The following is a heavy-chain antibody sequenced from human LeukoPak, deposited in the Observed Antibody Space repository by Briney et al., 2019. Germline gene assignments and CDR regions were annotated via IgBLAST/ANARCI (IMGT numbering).Heavy chain of an antibody. CDR2: IHHTGNT. Sequence: SETLSLTCTVSGSSITTYTHWGWIRQSPGKGLEWIASIHHTGNTYYNPSLESRVTISIDTSKNQFSLEVRSVTAADTAFYFCVNSKSNYEAVSWGPGTLVPVSS. D-gene: IGHD3-22*01. CDR1: GSSITTYTH. V-gene: IGHV4-38-2*02. J-gene: IGHJ5*02. CDR3: VNSKSNYEAVS.